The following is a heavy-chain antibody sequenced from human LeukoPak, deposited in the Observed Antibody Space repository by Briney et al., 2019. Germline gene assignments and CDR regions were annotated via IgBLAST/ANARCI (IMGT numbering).Heavy chain of an antibody. CDR3: AVNWNLDY. CDR1: GFTFSIYA. V-gene: IGHV3-23*01. D-gene: IGHD1-20*01. Sequence: GGSLRLSCAASGFTFSIYAMSWVRQAPGKGLEWVSSISASADRTHYADSVKGRFTISRDTSKNTLSLQMNSLRAEDTAVYYLAVNWNLDYWGQGTLVTVSS. CDR2: ISASADRT. J-gene: IGHJ4*02.